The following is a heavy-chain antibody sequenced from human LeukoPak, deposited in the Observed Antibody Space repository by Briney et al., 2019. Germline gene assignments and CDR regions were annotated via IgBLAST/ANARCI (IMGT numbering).Heavy chain of an antibody. D-gene: IGHD2-2*01. CDR3: ASAVVVPAAFMDV. CDR1: GGSFSGYY. J-gene: IGHJ6*03. V-gene: IGHV4-34*01. Sequence: SETLSLTCAVYGGSFSGYYWSWIRQPPGKGLEWIGEINHSGSTNYNPSLKSRVTISVDTSKNQFSLKPSSVTAADTAVYYCASAVVVPAAFMDVWGKGTTVTVSS. CDR2: INHSGST.